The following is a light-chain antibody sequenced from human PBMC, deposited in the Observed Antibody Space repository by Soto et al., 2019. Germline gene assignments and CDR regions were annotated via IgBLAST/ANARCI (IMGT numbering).Light chain of an antibody. CDR3: AAWDDTLNGWV. V-gene: IGLV1-44*01. Sequence: QPVLTQPHSASGTPGQRVTVSCSGSGSNIGSKSVNWYQQLPGAAPKLLIYADNQRPSGVPDRFSASKSGTSASLAISGLQSEDEADYYCAAWDDTLNGWVFGGGTKVTVL. J-gene: IGLJ3*02. CDR1: GSNIGSKS. CDR2: ADN.